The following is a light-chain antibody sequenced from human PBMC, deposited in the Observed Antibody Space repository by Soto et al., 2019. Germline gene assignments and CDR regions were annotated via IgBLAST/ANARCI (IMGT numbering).Light chain of an antibody. V-gene: IGLV1-44*01. CDR1: SSNIGSNT. Sequence: QSVLTQPPSASGTPGQRVTISCSGSSSNIGSNTVNWYQQLPGTAPKVLIYSNNQRPSGVPDRFSGSKSGTSASLAISGLQSEDEADYYCAAWDDSLDGWVFGGGPKLTVL. J-gene: IGLJ3*02. CDR2: SNN. CDR3: AAWDDSLDGWV.